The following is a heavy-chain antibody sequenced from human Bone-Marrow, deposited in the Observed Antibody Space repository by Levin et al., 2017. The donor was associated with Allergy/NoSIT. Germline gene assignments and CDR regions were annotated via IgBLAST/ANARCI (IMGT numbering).Heavy chain of an antibody. CDR3: SRGDYRGSNYYYYGLDV. CDR2: AYYRSEWYY. Sequence: PSETLSLTCVISGDSVSSKSAAWNWIRQSPSRGLEWLGRAYYRSEWYYDFAVSVKGRITIIPDTSKNQFSLQLNSVTPDDTAVYYCSRGDYRGSNYYYYGLDVWGQGTTVTVSS. V-gene: IGHV6-1*01. D-gene: IGHD1-26*01. J-gene: IGHJ6*02. CDR1: GDSVSSKSAA.